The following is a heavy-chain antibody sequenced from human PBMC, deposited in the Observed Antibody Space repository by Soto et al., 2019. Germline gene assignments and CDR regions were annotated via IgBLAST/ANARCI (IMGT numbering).Heavy chain of an antibody. D-gene: IGHD1-1*01. V-gene: IGHV3-21*01. CDR3: AREELPPGTSFNSWFDP. CDR1: GFTFSNYK. J-gene: IGHJ5*02. Sequence: GGSLRLSCVGSGFTFSNYKMNWVRQAPGQGLEWVSSISGSSTYIYYADSVRGRFTISRDNAKNSVHLQMNSLRVEDTAVYFCAREELPPGTSFNSWFDPWGQGTLVTVSS. CDR2: ISGSSTYI.